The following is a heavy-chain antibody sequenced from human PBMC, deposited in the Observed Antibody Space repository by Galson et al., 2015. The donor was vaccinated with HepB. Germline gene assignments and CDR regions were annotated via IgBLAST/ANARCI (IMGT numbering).Heavy chain of an antibody. D-gene: IGHD6-13*01. CDR1: GFSLNSRDPR. CDR2: IEWDNKK. CDR3: VRIGPAAVDS. Sequence: PALVKPTQTLTLTCTFSGFSLNSRDPRVSWIRQPPGKALEWLARIEWDNKKFYSASLKTRLTISKDTSQNQVVLTLTNVDPVDTATYYCVRIGPAAVDSWGLGTPVTVSS. V-gene: IGHV2-70*04. J-gene: IGHJ5*02.